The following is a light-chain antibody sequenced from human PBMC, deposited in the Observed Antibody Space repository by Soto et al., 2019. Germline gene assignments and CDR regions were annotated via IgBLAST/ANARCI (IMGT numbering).Light chain of an antibody. CDR2: DAS. CDR3: QQRSNWPPRFT. J-gene: IGKJ3*01. Sequence: EIGLTQSLATLSLSPGERATLACRASQSVSSYLAWYQQKPGQDPRLLIYDASNRATGIPARFSGSGSGTDFTLTISSLEPEDFAVYYCQQRSNWPPRFTFGPGTKVDIK. V-gene: IGKV3-11*01. CDR1: QSVSSY.